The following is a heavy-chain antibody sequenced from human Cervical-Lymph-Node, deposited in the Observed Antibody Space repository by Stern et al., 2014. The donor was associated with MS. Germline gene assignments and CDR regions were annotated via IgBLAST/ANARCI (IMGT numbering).Heavy chain of an antibody. Sequence: EVQLLESGGGLVKPGESLRLSCAASGFIFSAYSMTWVRQAPGKGLEWVATISTTSTYIYYADSVRGRFTISRDSAKNSLYLQMNSLRAEDTALYYCVRSYSDYFDYWGQGTLVTVSS. CDR3: VRSYSDYFDY. V-gene: IGHV3-21*01. CDR1: GFIFSAYS. J-gene: IGHJ4*02. CDR2: ISTTSTYI. D-gene: IGHD4-11*01.